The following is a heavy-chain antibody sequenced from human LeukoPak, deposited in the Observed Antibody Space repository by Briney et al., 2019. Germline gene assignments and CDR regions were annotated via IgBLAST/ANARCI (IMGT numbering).Heavy chain of an antibody. D-gene: IGHD3-10*01. Sequence: ASVKVSCKVSGYSLRELNMHWLRQAPGKGPEWMGGFNPEEGETIYAQKFQGRVTMTEDTSTDTAYMELSSLTSGDTAVYYCARDRGVPAVFDYWGQGTLITVSS. CDR2: FNPEEGET. J-gene: IGHJ4*02. CDR1: GYSLRELN. CDR3: ARDRGVPAVFDY. V-gene: IGHV1-24*01.